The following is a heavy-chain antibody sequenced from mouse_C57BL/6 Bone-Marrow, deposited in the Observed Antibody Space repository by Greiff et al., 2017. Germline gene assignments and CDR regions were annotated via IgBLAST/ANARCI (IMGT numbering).Heavy chain of an antibody. CDR3: ARGGYYWYFDV. V-gene: IGHV1-50*01. CDR2: IDPSDSYT. J-gene: IGHJ1*03. D-gene: IGHD1-1*02. Sequence: VQLKQPGAELVKPGASVKLSCKASGYTFTSYWMQWVKQRPGQGLEWIGEIDPSDSYTNYNQKFKGKATLTVDTSSSTAYMQLSSLTSEDSAVYYCARGGYYWYFDVWGTGTTVTVSS. CDR1: GYTFTSYW.